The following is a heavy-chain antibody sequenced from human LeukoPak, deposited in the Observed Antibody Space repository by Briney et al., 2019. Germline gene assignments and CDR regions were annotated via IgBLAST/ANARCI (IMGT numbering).Heavy chain of an antibody. CDR2: IRSKANGGTI. CDR3: FRGVSSGWFYFDY. CDR1: GFTFGDYA. V-gene: IGHV3-49*03. Sequence: PGGSLRLTCTASGFTFGDYAVSWFRQAPGKGLDWVGFIRSKANGGTIQYAASVKGRFTISRDDSKSIAYLQMNSLKTEDTAVYYCFRGVSSGWFYFDYWGQGTLVTVSS. D-gene: IGHD6-19*01. J-gene: IGHJ4*02.